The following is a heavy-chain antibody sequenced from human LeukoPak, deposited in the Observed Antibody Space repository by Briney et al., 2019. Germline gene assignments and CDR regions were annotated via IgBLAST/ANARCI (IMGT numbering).Heavy chain of an antibody. V-gene: IGHV4-39*01. J-gene: IGHJ6*03. CDR2: ICYSGTT. Sequence: SETLSLTCTVSGGSISSSHYYWGWIRQPPGKGLEWIGSICYSGTTYYNPSLESRITISDDTSKNRFSLMLTSVTAADTAVYYCARQSSDYYYYYIDVWGEGTTVIVSS. CDR3: ARQSSDYYYYYIDV. CDR1: GGSISSSHYY.